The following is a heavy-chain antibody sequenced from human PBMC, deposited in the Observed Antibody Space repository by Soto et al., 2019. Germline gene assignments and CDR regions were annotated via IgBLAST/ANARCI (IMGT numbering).Heavy chain of an antibody. CDR3: ARGKGSSSYYGMDV. J-gene: IGHJ6*02. V-gene: IGHV4-34*01. D-gene: IGHD1-26*01. CDR1: GGTSSGYY. CDR2: INHSGST. Sequence: PSESLSQTCAVCGGTSSGYYWSRLRQPPGKGLEWIGEINHSGSTNYNPSLKSRVTISVDTSKNQFSLKLSSVTAADTAVYYCARGKGSSSYYGMDVWGQGTTVS.